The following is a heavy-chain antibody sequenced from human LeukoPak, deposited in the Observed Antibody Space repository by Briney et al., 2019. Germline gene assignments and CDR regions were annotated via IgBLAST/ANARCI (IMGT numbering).Heavy chain of an antibody. Sequence: TGGPLRLSCAASGFTFSNTWMSWVRQAPGKGLEWVGRIKSKPDGGTTDYAAPVNGRFSISRDDSKNTLYLQMNSLKTEDTAVYYCTTDRADYWGQGTLVTVSS. CDR1: GFTFSNTW. J-gene: IGHJ4*02. CDR2: IKSKPDGGTT. V-gene: IGHV3-15*01. CDR3: TTDRADY.